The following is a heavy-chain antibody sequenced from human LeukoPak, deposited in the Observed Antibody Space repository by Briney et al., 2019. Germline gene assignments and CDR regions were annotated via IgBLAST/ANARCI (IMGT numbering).Heavy chain of an antibody. CDR3: AAVPGTLNFDY. Sequence: SVEVSCKASGFTFTSSAVQWVRQARGQRLEWIGWIVVGSGNTNYAQKFQERVTITRDMSTSTAYMELSSLRSEDTAVYYCAAVPGTLNFDYWGQGTLVTVSS. CDR2: IVVGSGNT. V-gene: IGHV1-58*01. J-gene: IGHJ4*02. CDR1: GFTFTSSA. D-gene: IGHD1-1*01.